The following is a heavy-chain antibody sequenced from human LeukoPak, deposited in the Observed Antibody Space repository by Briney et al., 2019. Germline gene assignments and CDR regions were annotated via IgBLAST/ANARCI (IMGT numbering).Heavy chain of an antibody. CDR2: MHPGNGNT. Sequence: ASVKFSCKASGYRFISNCIQWVRRAPGLGPEWMGWMHPGNGNTRYAEKFQGRVTMTRDTSINTAYMDLSSLRSDDTGVYYCAREGSYCVGGDCYSFDFWGQGTLVTVSS. CDR1: GYRFISNC. V-gene: IGHV1-2*02. D-gene: IGHD2-21*02. J-gene: IGHJ4*02. CDR3: AREGSYCVGGDCYSFDF.